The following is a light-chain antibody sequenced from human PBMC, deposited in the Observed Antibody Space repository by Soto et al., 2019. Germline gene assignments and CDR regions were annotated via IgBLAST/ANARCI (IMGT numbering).Light chain of an antibody. V-gene: IGKV1-5*03. Sequence: DIQITQSPSTLSASVGDRVTITCRASQSISSWLAWYQQKPGKAPKLLIYKASSLESGVPSRFSGSGSGTEFTLTISSLQPDDFAPYYCQQYNSYPTFGQGTRLEIK. CDR1: QSISSW. CDR2: KAS. CDR3: QQYNSYPT. J-gene: IGKJ5*01.